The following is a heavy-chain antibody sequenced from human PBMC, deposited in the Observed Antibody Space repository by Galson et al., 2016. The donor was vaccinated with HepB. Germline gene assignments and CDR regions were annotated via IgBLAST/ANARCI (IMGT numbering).Heavy chain of an antibody. CDR3: ARARDYVWGTYRPVEAFDI. J-gene: IGHJ3*02. D-gene: IGHD3-16*02. V-gene: IGHV3-33*01. Sequence: SLRLSCAASGFTFNKYGMHWVRQAPGKGLEWVSIIWTDGSNKYYADSVKGRFTISRDNSKNTLYLQMDSLMAEDTAVYYCARARDYVWGTYRPVEAFDIWGQGTMVTVSS. CDR1: GFTFNKYG. CDR2: IWTDGSNK.